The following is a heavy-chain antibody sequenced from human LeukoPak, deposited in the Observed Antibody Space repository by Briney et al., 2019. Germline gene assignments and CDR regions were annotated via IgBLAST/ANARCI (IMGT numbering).Heavy chain of an antibody. J-gene: IGHJ3*02. D-gene: IGHD3-10*01. V-gene: IGHV3-23*01. CDR3: ATERVSSDYKSVFDI. CDR1: GFTFSSYA. CDR2: ISGSDGST. Sequence: GGSLRLSCAASGFTFSSYAMSWVRQAPGKGLEWVSGISGSDGSTYYADSVKGRFTISRDNSKNTLYLQMNSLRAEDTAMYYCATERVSSDYKSVFDIWGQGTKVTVSS.